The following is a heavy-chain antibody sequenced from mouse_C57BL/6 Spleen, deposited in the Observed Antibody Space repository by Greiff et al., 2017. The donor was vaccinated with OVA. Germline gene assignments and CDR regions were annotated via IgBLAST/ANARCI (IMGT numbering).Heavy chain of an antibody. D-gene: IGHD4-1*01. CDR2: ISYDGSN. CDR3: ARSLGRGWYFDV. Sequence: EVKLMESGPGLVKPSQSLSLTCSVTGYSITSGYYWNWIRQFPGNKLEWMGYISYDGSNNYNPSLKNRISITRDTSKNQFFLKLNSVTTEDTATYYCARSLGRGWYFDVWGTGTTVTVSS. J-gene: IGHJ1*03. CDR1: GYSITSGYY. V-gene: IGHV3-6*01.